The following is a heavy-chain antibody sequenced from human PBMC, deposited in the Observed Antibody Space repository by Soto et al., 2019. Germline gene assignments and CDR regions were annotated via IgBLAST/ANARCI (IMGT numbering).Heavy chain of an antibody. J-gene: IGHJ6*02. Sequence: QVQLVQSGAEVKKPGSSVKVSCKASGGSLTNYGVSWVRQAPGQGLEWMGVIIPVFGTANYAQKFQGRVTIAADESKSTVFMAVRSLRSEDPAVDSCARGDATKSGVTNCSGMDVWGQGTTVTVSS. CDR3: ARGDATKSGVTNCSGMDV. CDR2: IIPVFGTA. CDR1: GGSLTNYG. D-gene: IGHD3-10*01. V-gene: IGHV1-69*12.